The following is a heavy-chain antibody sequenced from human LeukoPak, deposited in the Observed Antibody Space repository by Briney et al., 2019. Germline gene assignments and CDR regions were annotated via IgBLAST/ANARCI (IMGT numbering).Heavy chain of an antibody. J-gene: IGHJ4*02. D-gene: IGHD3-22*01. V-gene: IGHV3-30*02. CDR3: AKYPVGYYDSSGYYYTLIS. CDR1: GFTFSSYG. CDR2: IRYDGSNK. Sequence: GGSLRLSCAASGFTFSSYGMHWVRQAPGKGLEWVAFIRYDGSNKYYADSVKGRFTISRDNSKNTLYLQMNSLRAEDTAVYYCAKYPVGYYDSSGYYYTLISWGQGTLVTVSS.